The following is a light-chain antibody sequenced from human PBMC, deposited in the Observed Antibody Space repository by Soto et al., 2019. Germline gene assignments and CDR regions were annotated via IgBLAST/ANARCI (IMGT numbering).Light chain of an antibody. Sequence: QSALTQPPSVSGAPGQRVTISCTGSISNIGAGYDVHWYQQLPGTVPKVLIYGNSNRPSGVPDRFSGSKSGTSASLAITGLQAEDEDDYYCQSYDISLSGFHVFGTGTKVTVL. CDR2: GNS. V-gene: IGLV1-40*01. CDR1: ISNIGAGYD. J-gene: IGLJ1*01. CDR3: QSYDISLSGFHV.